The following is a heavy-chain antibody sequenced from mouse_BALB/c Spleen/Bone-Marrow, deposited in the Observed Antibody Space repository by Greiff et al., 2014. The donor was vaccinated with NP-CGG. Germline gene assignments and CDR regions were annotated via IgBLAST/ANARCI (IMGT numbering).Heavy chain of an antibody. V-gene: IGHV2-9*02. CDR2: IWAVGST. Sequence: QVQLQQSGPGLVAPSQSLSITCTVSGFSLTSYGVHWVRQPPGKGLEWLGVIWAVGSTNYNSAFMSRLSISTDNSKSQVVLKMNSLQTDDTAMYYCSRITTATRAMDYWGQGTSVTV. J-gene: IGHJ4*01. CDR3: SRITTATRAMDY. D-gene: IGHD1-2*01. CDR1: GFSLTSYG.